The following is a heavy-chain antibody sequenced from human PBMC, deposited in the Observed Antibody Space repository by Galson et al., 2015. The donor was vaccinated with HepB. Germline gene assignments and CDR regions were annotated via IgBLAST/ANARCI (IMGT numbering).Heavy chain of an antibody. J-gene: IGHJ4*02. CDR1: GYTFNNYG. CDR3: ARVGMSHYYFDF. CDR2: ISPYNGNT. D-gene: IGHD1-14*01. Sequence: SVKVSCKASGYTFNNYGLTWVRQAPGQGLEWMGWISPYNGNTNYAQKFQGRVTMTTDASTSTAYMELRSLRSDDTAVYYCARVGMSHYYFDFWGRGTLVTVSS. V-gene: IGHV1-18*01.